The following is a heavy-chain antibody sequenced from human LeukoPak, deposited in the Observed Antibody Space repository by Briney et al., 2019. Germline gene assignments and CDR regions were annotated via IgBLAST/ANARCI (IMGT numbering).Heavy chain of an antibody. J-gene: IGHJ4*02. CDR3: ARDAGWLRSFDY. D-gene: IGHD5-12*01. CDR1: GFIFRDYV. V-gene: IGHV3-30-3*01. Sequence: GGSLRLSCAASGFIFRDYVMNWVRQAPGKGLEGVAVTSFDESTKHYADSVQGRFTISRDNSKNTLYLQMNSLRAEDTAVYFCARDAGWLRSFDYWGQGTLVTVSS. CDR2: TSFDESTK.